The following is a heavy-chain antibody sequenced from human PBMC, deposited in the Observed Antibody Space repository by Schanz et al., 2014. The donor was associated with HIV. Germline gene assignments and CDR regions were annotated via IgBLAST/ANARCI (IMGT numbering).Heavy chain of an antibody. V-gene: IGHV1-2*02. Sequence: QVQLVQSGAEVKKPGASVKVSCKASGYTFTGYYMHWVRQAPGQGLEWMGWINPNSDNTAYAQKFQGRVTMTTDTSTSTAYMELRSLRSDDTAVYYCAREKTTLNWFDPWGQGTLVTVSS. CDR1: GYTFTGYY. CDR2: INPNSDNT. CDR3: AREKTTLNWFDP. D-gene: IGHD4-4*01. J-gene: IGHJ5*02.